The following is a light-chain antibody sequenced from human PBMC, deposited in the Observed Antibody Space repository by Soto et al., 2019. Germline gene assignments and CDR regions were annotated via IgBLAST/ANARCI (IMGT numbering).Light chain of an antibody. CDR1: SSDIGAYDY. CDR3: SSYTTSRTWV. Sequence: QSALTQPASLSGSPGQSITISCTGTSSDIGAYDYVSWFQQHPGKAPKLLIYEVSYRPSGVSNRFSGSKSGNTASLTISGLQAEDESDYYCSSYTTSRTWVFGGGTKLTVL. J-gene: IGLJ3*02. CDR2: EVS. V-gene: IGLV2-14*01.